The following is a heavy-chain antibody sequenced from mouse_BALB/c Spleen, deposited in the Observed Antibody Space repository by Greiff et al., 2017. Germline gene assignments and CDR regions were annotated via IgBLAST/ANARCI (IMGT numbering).Heavy chain of an antibody. CDR2: INPYNGDT. D-gene: IGHD1-1*01. CDR1: GYSFTGYF. J-gene: IGHJ4*01. V-gene: IGHV1-20*02. CDR3: NNYGSSYAMDY. Sequence: VQLQQSGPELVKPGASVKISCKASGYSFTGYFMNWVMQSHGKSLEWIGRINPYNGDTFYNQKFKGKATLTVDKSSSTAHMELRSLASEDSAVYYCNNYGSSYAMDYWGQGTSVTVSS.